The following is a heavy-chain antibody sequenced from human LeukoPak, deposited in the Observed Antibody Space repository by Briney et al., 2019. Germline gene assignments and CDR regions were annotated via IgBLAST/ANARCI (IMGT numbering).Heavy chain of an antibody. V-gene: IGHV3-30*02. CDR2: IRYDGSNE. J-gene: IGHJ3*02. Sequence: GGSLRLSCAASGFTFSSYGMHWVRQAPGKGLEWVSFIRYDGSNEYYADSVRGRFTISRDNSKNTLYLQMNSLRAEDTAIYYCARDTLEYSNSPDALDIWGQGTMVTVSS. CDR3: ARDTLEYSNSPDALDI. D-gene: IGHD4-23*01. CDR1: GFTFSSYG.